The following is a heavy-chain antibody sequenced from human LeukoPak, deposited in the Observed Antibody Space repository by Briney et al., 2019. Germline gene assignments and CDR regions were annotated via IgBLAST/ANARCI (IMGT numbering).Heavy chain of an antibody. V-gene: IGHV3-23*01. Sequence: GGSLRLSCAASGFTFTSYAMSWVRQAPGKGLEWVSAITGTGGHTYYAASVQGRFTVSRDNPKNTLYLQMSSLTAEDTAMYYCAKVRDTRDWYKDAFDVWGQGTRVTVSS. CDR3: AKVRDTRDWYKDAFDV. J-gene: IGHJ3*01. CDR1: GFTFTSYA. D-gene: IGHD6-19*01. CDR2: ITGTGGHT.